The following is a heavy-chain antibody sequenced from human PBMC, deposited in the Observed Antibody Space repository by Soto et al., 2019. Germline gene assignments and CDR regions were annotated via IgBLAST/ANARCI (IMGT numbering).Heavy chain of an antibody. CDR1: GFTFRSYG. Sequence: GGSLRLSCAASGFTFRSYGIHWVRQAPGKGLEWVALIWFDGSKKYYVDSVKGRFAVSRDNSKNTLYLQMNSLRVEDTAVYYSARDRLVPYGYGMDVWGQGTTVTVSS. J-gene: IGHJ6*02. V-gene: IGHV3-33*01. D-gene: IGHD2-2*01. CDR2: IWFDGSKK. CDR3: ARDRLVPYGYGMDV.